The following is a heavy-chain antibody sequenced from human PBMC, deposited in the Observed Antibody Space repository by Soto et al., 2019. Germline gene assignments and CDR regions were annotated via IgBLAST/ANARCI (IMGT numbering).Heavy chain of an antibody. Sequence: ESGGGLIQPGGSLRLSCTASGFTVSSDHMSWVRQAPGQGLEWVAGFYGDGATSYADSAKGRFTISRDNSKNTLSLQMNRLRAEDTAHYYCVRLSGGPRYWGQGTLVTVSS. J-gene: IGHJ4*02. CDR3: VRLSGGPRY. V-gene: IGHV3-53*01. CDR1: GFTVSSDH. D-gene: IGHD3-10*01. CDR2: FYGDGAT.